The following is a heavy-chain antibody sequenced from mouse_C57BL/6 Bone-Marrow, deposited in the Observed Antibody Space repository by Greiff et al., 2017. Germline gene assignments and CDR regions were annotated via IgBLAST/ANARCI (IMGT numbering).Heavy chain of an antibody. V-gene: IGHV7-3*01. D-gene: IGHD1-1*01. CDR1: GFTFTDYY. CDR3: ARYGTTLVPFAY. CDR2: IRNKANGYTT. J-gene: IGHJ3*01. Sequence: EVMLVESGGGLVQPGGSLSLSCAASGFTFTDYYMSWVRQPPGKALEWLGFIRNKANGYTTEYSVSVKGRFTISRDNSQSILYLQLIALRAEDSATYYCARYGTTLVPFAYWGQGTLVTVSA.